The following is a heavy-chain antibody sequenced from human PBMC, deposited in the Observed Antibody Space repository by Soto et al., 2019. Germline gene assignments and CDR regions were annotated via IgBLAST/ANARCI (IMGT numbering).Heavy chain of an antibody. CDR2: IIPFHGVT. Sequence: QVQLVQSGAEVKKPGSSVKVSCKASGGTFSPYTINWVRQAPGQGLEWMGRIIPFHGVTNYAQKFQASVTITADKSTSTACMELSALRFEDTAMYCCTRDWEITVSTWSFGGFWGRGTLVTVSS. J-gene: IGHJ4*02. V-gene: IGHV1-69*08. CDR3: TRDWEITVSTWSFGGF. D-gene: IGHD3-10*01. CDR1: GGTFSPYT.